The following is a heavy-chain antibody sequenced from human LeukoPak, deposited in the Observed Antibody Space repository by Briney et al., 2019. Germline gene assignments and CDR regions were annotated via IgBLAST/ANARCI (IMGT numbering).Heavy chain of an antibody. J-gene: IGHJ1*01. V-gene: IGHV3-30*02. CDR1: GFTFNNFG. D-gene: IGHD4-23*01. Sequence: GGSLRLSCAASGFTFNNFGMHWVRQAPGKGLEWVSFIGYEGVHKYYADSVKGRFTISKDNSKTTLYLQMNSLRPEDTAVYYCAKALHGGYSSNDSGQGSLVTVFS. CDR2: IGYEGVHK. CDR3: AKALHGGYSSND.